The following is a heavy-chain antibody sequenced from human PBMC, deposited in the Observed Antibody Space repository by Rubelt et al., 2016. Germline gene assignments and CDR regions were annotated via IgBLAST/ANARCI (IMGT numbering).Heavy chain of an antibody. D-gene: IGHD4-23*01. Sequence: QVYLQESGPGVVKPAETLSLTCTVSGGSISNYYWTWIRQPPGKGLEWIGYIYYSGSTNYNPSLKSRVTISVEMSNNQFSLKMDSVTAADTAVYFCARHSSYGGKTWFDPWGQGTLVTVSS. CDR2: IYYSGST. CDR3: ARHSSYGGKTWFDP. J-gene: IGHJ5*02. V-gene: IGHV4-59*08. CDR1: GGSISNYY.